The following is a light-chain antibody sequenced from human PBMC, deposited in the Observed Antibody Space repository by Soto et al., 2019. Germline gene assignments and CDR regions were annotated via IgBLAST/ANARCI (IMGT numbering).Light chain of an antibody. Sequence: SYELTQPPSVSVSPGQTASIPCSGDRLGGKYVCWYQQKPGQSPLLVLYEDTKRPSGIPGRFSGSTSGNTATLTNSGTQAMDEADYYCQAWDNGVVFGGGTKLTVL. CDR2: EDT. V-gene: IGLV3-1*01. CDR3: QAWDNGVV. J-gene: IGLJ2*01. CDR1: RLGGKY.